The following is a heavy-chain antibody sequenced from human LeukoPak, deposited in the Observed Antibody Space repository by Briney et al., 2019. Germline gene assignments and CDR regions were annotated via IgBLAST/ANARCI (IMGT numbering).Heavy chain of an antibody. Sequence: ASVKVSCKASGYTFTVYYMHWVRQAPGRGLEWMGWINPNSGGTNYAQKFQGRVTMTRDTSISTAYMELSRLRSDDTAMYYCARYCSSISCHAFDIWGQGTMVTVSS. J-gene: IGHJ3*02. D-gene: IGHD2-2*01. CDR1: GYTFTVYY. CDR2: INPNSGGT. CDR3: ARYCSSISCHAFDI. V-gene: IGHV1-2*02.